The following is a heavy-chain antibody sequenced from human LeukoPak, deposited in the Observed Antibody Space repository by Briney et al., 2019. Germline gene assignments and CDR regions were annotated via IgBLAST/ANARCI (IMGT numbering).Heavy chain of an antibody. CDR2: IKQDGSEK. J-gene: IGHJ6*03. CDR1: GFIFSSYW. D-gene: IGHD2-2*01. V-gene: IGHV3-7*01. CDR3: ARDRSTSCCHYYYYYMDV. Sequence: GGSLRLSCAASGFIFSSYWMSWVRQAPGKGLEWVANIKQDGSEKYYVDSVKGRFTISRDNAKNSLYLQMNSLRAEDTAVYYCARDRSTSCCHYYYYYMDVWGKGTTVTVSS.